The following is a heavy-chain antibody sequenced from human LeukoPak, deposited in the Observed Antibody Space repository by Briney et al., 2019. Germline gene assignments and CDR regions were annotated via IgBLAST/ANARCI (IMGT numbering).Heavy chain of an antibody. Sequence: GGSLRLSCAASDFRFSSYEMNWVRQAPGKGLECVSVIYSGGSTYYADSVKGRFTISRDNSKNTLYLQMNSLRAEDTAVYYCARNTGGLSRWGQGTLVTVSS. CDR3: ARNTGGLSR. J-gene: IGHJ4*02. D-gene: IGHD3-16*02. V-gene: IGHV3-53*01. CDR2: IYSGGST. CDR1: DFRFSSYE.